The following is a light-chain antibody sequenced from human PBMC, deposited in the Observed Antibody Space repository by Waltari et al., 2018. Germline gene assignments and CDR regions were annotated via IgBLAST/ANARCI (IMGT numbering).Light chain of an antibody. V-gene: IGKV3-20*01. J-gene: IGKJ1*01. CDR1: QSVSRY. CDR2: DTS. Sequence: EIVLTQSPGTLSLSPGERATLSCRASQSVSRYLAWYQQKPGQAPRLLIYDTSIRATGVPDRFGGSGSGTDFSLTISRLEPEDFAVYYCQKYGTLPATFGQGTKVKMK. CDR3: QKYGTLPAT.